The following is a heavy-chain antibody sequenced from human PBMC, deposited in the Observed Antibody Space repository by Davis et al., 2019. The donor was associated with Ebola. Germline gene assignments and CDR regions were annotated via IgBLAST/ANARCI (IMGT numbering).Heavy chain of an antibody. CDR2: INPSGGST. J-gene: IGHJ6*02. CDR3: ARGAVAAPYGMDV. D-gene: IGHD6-19*01. Sequence: ASVQVSCKASGYTFTGHYMHWVRQAPGQGLEWMGIINPSGGSTSYAQKFQGRVTMTRDTSTSTVYMELSSLRSEDTAVYYCARGAVAAPYGMDVWGQGTTVTVSS. V-gene: IGHV1-46*01. CDR1: GYTFTGHY.